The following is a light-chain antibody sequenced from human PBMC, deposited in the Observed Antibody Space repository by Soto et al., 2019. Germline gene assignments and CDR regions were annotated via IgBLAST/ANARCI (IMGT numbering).Light chain of an antibody. Sequence: EIVLTQSPGTLSLSPGERATLSCRASQSVGSTYLAWYQQKPGQAPRLVIYAASSRATGIPDRFSGSGSGTDFTLTISRLEPEDFAVYYCQRYGSSPLYTFGQGTKLEIK. CDR1: QSVGSTY. CDR3: QRYGSSPLYT. CDR2: AAS. J-gene: IGKJ2*01. V-gene: IGKV3-20*01.